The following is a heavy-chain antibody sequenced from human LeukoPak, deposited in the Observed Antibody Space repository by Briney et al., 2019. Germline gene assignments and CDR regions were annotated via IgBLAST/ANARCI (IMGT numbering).Heavy chain of an antibody. CDR2: INPNSGGT. J-gene: IGHJ6*02. CDR3: ARSGVSFYGMDV. D-gene: IGHD2-8*01. Sequence: ASVKVSCKASGYTFTGYYMHWVRQAPGQGLEWMGWINPNSGGTNYAQKLQGRVTMTTDTSTSTAYMELRSLRSDDTAVYYCARSGVSFYGMDVWGQGTTVTVSS. V-gene: IGHV1-2*02. CDR1: GYTFTGYY.